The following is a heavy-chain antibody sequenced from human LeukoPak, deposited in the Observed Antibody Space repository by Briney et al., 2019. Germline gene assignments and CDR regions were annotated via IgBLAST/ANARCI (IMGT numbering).Heavy chain of an antibody. CDR3: ARAFREYDYVWGSYRAWFDY. Sequence: PSETLSLTCTVSGGSISSSSYYWGWIRQPPGKGLEWIGSIYYSGSTYYNPSLKSRVAISVDTSKNQFSLKLSFVTAADTAVYYCARAFREYDYVWGSYRAWFDYWGQGTLVTVSS. CDR2: IYYSGST. D-gene: IGHD3-16*02. CDR1: GGSISSSSYY. J-gene: IGHJ4*02. V-gene: IGHV4-39*07.